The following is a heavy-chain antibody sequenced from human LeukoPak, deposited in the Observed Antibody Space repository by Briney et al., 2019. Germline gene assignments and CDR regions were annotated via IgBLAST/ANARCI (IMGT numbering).Heavy chain of an antibody. CDR3: ARAVGYCSSTSCYGHFDY. CDR1: GFTFSSYA. CDR2: IWYDGSNK. V-gene: IGHV3-33*08. Sequence: GGSLRLSCAASGFTFSSYAMSWVRQAPGKGLEWMAIIWYDGSNKYYADSVKRRFTISRDNSKNTLYLQMNSLRAEDTAVYYCARAVGYCSSTSCYGHFDYWGQGTLVTVSS. J-gene: IGHJ4*02. D-gene: IGHD2-2*01.